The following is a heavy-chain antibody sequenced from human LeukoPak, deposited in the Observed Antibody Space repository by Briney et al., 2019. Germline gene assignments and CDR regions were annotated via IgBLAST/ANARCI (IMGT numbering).Heavy chain of an antibody. D-gene: IGHD2-21*02. CDR2: IIPIFGTA. CDR1: GGTFSSYA. J-gene: IGHJ6*02. Sequence: SVTVSCKASGGTFSSYAISWVRQAPGQGLEWMGGIIPIFGTANYAQKFQGRVTITADESTSTAYMELSSLRSEDTAVYYCARVWVTLSEYYYYYYGMDVWGQGTTVTVSS. V-gene: IGHV1-69*13. CDR3: ARVWVTLSEYYYYYYGMDV.